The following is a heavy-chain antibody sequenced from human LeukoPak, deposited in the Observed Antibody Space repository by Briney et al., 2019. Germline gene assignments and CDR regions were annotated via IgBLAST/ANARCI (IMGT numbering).Heavy chain of an antibody. V-gene: IGHV3-33*01. CDR2: IWYDGSNK. J-gene: IGHJ4*02. CDR3: ARDGGVAAKDY. CDR1: RFTFSSYG. D-gene: IGHD6-19*01. Sequence: PGGSLRLSCAASRFTFSSYGMHWVRQAPGKGLEWVAVIWYDGSNKYYADSVKGRFTISRDNSKNTLYLQMNSLRAEDTAVYYCARDGGVAAKDYWGQGTLVTVFS.